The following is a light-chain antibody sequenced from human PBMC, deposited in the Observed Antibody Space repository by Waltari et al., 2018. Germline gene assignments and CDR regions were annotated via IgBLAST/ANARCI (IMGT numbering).Light chain of an antibody. CDR1: SRDIGAYNY. Sequence: QSALTQPPSASGSPGQSLTISCTGTSRDIGAYNYVSWYQQHPGRAPKLMIYEVTKRPSGVPYRFSGSKSGNPASLTVSGLQAEDEADYYCCSYAGSNNFVIFGGGTRLTVL. J-gene: IGLJ2*01. CDR2: EVT. CDR3: CSYAGSNNFVI. V-gene: IGLV2-8*01.